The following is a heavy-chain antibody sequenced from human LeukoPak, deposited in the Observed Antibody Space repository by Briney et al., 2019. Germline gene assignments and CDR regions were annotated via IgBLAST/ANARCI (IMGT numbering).Heavy chain of an antibody. CDR1: GFTFSSYA. Sequence: GGSLRLSCAASGFTFSSYAMTWVRQAPGKGLEWVSAISYSGGATYYADSVKGRFTLSRDNSKNTLYLQMNSLRAEDTAVHYCAKGGRYYDRPGDCWGQGTLVTVSS. CDR2: ISYSGGAT. CDR3: AKGGRYYDRPGDC. V-gene: IGHV3-23*01. D-gene: IGHD3-22*01. J-gene: IGHJ4*02.